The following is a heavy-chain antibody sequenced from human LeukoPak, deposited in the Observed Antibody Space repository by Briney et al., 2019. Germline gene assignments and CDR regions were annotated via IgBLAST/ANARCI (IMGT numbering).Heavy chain of an antibody. V-gene: IGHV3-23*01. Sequence: GGSLRLSCAASGLTISNCAMTWVRQAPGKGLEWVSGITGSGDNTYYADSVKGRFTITRDNSKNTLYLQTNSLRVDDTAVYYCARYHTSGWNYFDYWGQGTLVSVSS. D-gene: IGHD6-19*01. CDR3: ARYHTSGWNYFDY. J-gene: IGHJ4*02. CDR1: GLTISNCA. CDR2: ITGSGDNT.